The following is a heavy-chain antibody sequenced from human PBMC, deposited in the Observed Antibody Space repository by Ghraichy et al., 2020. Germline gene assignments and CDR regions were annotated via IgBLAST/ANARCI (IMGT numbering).Heavy chain of an antibody. J-gene: IGHJ5*02. CDR2: INTGGST. CDR1: GFTFSGND. Sequence: GESQNISCAASGFTFSGNDMGWLRQAPGKGLEWVSAINTGGSTYYAESVKGRFIISRDNSKNTLYLQMNSLRDEDTAVYYCARVFSSGGSTWGQGTLVTVSP. D-gene: IGHD3-10*01. CDR3: ARVFSSGGST. V-gene: IGHV3-53*01.